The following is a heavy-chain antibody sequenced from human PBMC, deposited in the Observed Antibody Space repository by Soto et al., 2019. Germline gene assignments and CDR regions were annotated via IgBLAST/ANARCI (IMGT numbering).Heavy chain of an antibody. D-gene: IGHD3-10*01. CDR2: IYSGGST. CDR1: GFTVSSNY. Sequence: GGSLRLSCAASGFTVSSNYMSWVRQAPGKGLEWVSVIYSGGSTYYADSVKGRFTISRDNSKNTPYLQMNSLRAEDTAVYYCARDVVTMVRGVIITYYFDYWGQGTLVTVSS. J-gene: IGHJ4*02. V-gene: IGHV3-53*01. CDR3: ARDVVTMVRGVIITYYFDY.